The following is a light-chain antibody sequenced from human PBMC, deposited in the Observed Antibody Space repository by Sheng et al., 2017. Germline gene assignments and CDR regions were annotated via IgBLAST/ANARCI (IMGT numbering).Light chain of an antibody. CDR2: GAS. CDR3: QEYMSSPWT. J-gene: IGKJ1*01. V-gene: IGKV1-27*01. Sequence: DIQMTQSPSSLSASVGDRVTVTCRAGQDINNYLAWYQQKPGEVPKLVISGASTLQSGAPSRFSGSGSGTDFTLTINTLQPEDVATYYCQEYMSSPWTFGPGPEGGN. CDR1: QDINNY.